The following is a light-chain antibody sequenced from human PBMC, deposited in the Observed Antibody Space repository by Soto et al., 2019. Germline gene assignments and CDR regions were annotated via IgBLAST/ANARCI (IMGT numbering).Light chain of an antibody. Sequence: DIQMTQSPPSVSASIGDRVTITCRASQHISTWLVSYQQKPGKAPQLLIYAASSLQSGVPSRFSGSGSGTDFTLTISSLQPEDSATYYCQQANSFPFTFGQGTRLEI. V-gene: IGKV1-12*01. J-gene: IGKJ2*01. CDR3: QQANSFPFT. CDR1: QHISTW. CDR2: AAS.